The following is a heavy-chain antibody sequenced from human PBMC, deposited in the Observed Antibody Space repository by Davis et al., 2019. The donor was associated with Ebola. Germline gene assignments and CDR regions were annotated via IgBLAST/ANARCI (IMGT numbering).Heavy chain of an antibody. D-gene: IGHD2-21*02. CDR3: AKDLEPEGGGDCAFEI. V-gene: IGHV3-23*01. CDR1: GFTFSRHA. Sequence: GESLKISCAASGFTFSRHAMSWVRQAPGKGMEWVSAINGGGGSTFYANSVKGRFTISRDNSMNTVYLQMNSLRAEDTAKYYCAKDLEPEGGGDCAFEIWGQGTMVTVSS. CDR2: INGGGGST. J-gene: IGHJ3*02.